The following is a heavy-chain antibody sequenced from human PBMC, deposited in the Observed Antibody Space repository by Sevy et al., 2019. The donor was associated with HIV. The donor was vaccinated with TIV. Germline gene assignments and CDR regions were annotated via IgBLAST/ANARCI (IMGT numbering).Heavy chain of an antibody. J-gene: IGHJ4*01. Sequence: GGTLRLSCAASGFSFSIYWMSWVRQAPGKGLEWVATMKQDGSEEDYVDSVKGRFTISRDNAKNSLFLQMNSLSAEDTAVYYCVREGLWGYSYSLDYWGQGTLVTVSS. V-gene: IGHV3-7*01. D-gene: IGHD5-18*01. CDR2: MKQDGSEE. CDR1: GFSFSIYW. CDR3: VREGLWGYSYSLDY.